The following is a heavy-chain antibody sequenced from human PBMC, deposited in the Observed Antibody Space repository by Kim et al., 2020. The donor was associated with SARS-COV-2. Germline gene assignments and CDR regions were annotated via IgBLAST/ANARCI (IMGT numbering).Heavy chain of an antibody. CDR3: ARGLLRLGELSLPWFDP. V-gene: IGHV4-59*01. Sequence: SETLSLTCTVSGGSISSYYWSWIRQPPGKGLEWIGYIYYSGSTNYNPSLKSRVTISVDTSKNQFSLKLSSVTAADTAVYYCARGLLRLGELSLPWFDPWGQGTLVTVSS. J-gene: IGHJ5*02. D-gene: IGHD3-16*02. CDR2: IYYSGST. CDR1: GGSISSYY.